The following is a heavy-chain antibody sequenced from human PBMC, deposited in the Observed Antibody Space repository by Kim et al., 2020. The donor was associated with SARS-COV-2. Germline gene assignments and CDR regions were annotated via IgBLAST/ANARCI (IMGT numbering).Heavy chain of an antibody. Sequence: QKFQGRVTITADESTSTAYMELSSLRSEDTAVYYCARIRIAVAEPNWFDPWGQGTLVTVSS. D-gene: IGHD6-19*01. J-gene: IGHJ5*02. V-gene: IGHV1-69*01. CDR3: ARIRIAVAEPNWFDP.